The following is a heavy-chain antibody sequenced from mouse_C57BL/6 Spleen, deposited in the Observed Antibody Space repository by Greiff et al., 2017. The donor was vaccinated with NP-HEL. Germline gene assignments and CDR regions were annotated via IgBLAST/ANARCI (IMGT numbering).Heavy chain of an antibody. D-gene: IGHD1-1*01. CDR3: AIYYGSSYVGFAY. CDR2: INPSSGYT. V-gene: IGHV1-7*01. Sequence: VQLQQSGAELAKPGASVKLSCKASGYTFTSYWMHWVKQRPGQGLEWIGYINPSSGYTKYNQKFKDKATLTADKSSSTAYMQLSSLTYEDSAVDYCAIYYGSSYVGFAYWGQGTLVTVSA. CDR1: GYTFTSYW. J-gene: IGHJ3*01.